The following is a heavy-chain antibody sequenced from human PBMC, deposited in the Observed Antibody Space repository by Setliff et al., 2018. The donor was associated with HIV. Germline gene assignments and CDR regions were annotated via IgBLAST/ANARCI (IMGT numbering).Heavy chain of an antibody. V-gene: IGHV4-39*01. J-gene: IGHJ4*02. CDR2: IDYNEIT. D-gene: IGHD3-3*01. Sequence: NPSETLSLTCTVSGDSVSRSNYYWAWIRQPPGKGLEWIGSIDYNEITYYNPSLKSRVTLSVDTPKNQFSLYLGSVTASDTAVYYCASLFRLSGFWISFLPDYWGQGILVTVSS. CDR3: ASLFRLSGFWISFLPDY. CDR1: GDSVSRSNYY.